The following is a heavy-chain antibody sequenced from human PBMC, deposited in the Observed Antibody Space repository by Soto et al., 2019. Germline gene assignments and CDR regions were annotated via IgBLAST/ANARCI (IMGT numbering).Heavy chain of an antibody. CDR1: GFTFSNAW. D-gene: IGHD3-22*01. CDR2: IKSKTDGGTT. J-gene: IGHJ6*02. V-gene: IGHV3-15*01. Sequence: TGGSLRLSCAASGFTFSNAWMSWVRQAPGKGLEWVGRIKSKTDGGTTDYAAPVKGRFTISRDDSKNTLYLQMNSLKTEDTAVYYCTTVHGPVYYYDSSAKLYYYGMDVWGQGTTVTVSS. CDR3: TTVHGPVYYYDSSAKLYYYGMDV.